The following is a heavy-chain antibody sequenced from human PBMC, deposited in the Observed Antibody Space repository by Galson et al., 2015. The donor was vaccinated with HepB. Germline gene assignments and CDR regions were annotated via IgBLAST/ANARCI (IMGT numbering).Heavy chain of an antibody. D-gene: IGHD5-12*01. Sequence: SLRLSCAASGFTFNNAWMTWVRQAPGKGLEWVGRIKSKTDGGTTDYVAPVKGRFTISRDDSKNTLYLQMNSLKTEDTAVCYCTTSTRKYSEFDYWGQGTLVTVSS. J-gene: IGHJ4*02. V-gene: IGHV3-15*01. CDR1: GFTFNNAW. CDR2: IKSKTDGGTT. CDR3: TTSTRKYSEFDY.